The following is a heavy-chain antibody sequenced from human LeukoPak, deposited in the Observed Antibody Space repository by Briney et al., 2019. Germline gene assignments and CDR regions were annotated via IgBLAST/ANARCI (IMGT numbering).Heavy chain of an antibody. V-gene: IGHV1-18*01. CDR1: GYTFTSYG. J-gene: IGHJ4*02. CDR2: TSAYNGNT. Sequence: ASVKVSRQASGYTFTSYGISWVRKAPGQGLEWIGWTSAYNGNTNYAQKLQGRVTMTTDTSTSTAYMELRSLRSDDTAGYYCARVGTMVRGVIGDYWGQGTLVTVSS. CDR3: ARVGTMVRGVIGDY. D-gene: IGHD3-10*01.